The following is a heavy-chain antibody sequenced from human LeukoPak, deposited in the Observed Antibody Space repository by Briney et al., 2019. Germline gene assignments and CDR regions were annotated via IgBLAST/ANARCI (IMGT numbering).Heavy chain of an antibody. J-gene: IGHJ6*03. Sequence: SETLSLTCTVSGGSISSYYWSWIRQPPGKGLEWIGYIYYSGSTNYNPSLKSRVTISVDTSKNQFSLKLSSVTAADTAVYYCARDSAVAGTRYYYMDVWGKGTTVTVSS. CDR1: GGSISSYY. CDR2: IYYSGST. CDR3: ARDSAVAGTRYYYMDV. V-gene: IGHV4-59*01. D-gene: IGHD6-19*01.